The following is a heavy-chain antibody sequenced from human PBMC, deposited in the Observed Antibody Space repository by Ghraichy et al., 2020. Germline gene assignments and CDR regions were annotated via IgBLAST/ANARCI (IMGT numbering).Heavy chain of an antibody. V-gene: IGHV3-23*01. D-gene: IGHD6-6*01. CDR1: GFTFSSYA. CDR3: AKVSCRQLVLAANTHCLPEN. CDR2: ISGSGGST. J-gene: IGHJ4*02. Sequence: GGSLRLSCAASGFTFSSYAMSWVRQAPGKGLEWVSAISGSGGSTYYADSVKGRFTISRDNSKNTLYLQMNSLRAEDTAVYYCAKVSCRQLVLAANTHCLPENWGQGTLVTVSS.